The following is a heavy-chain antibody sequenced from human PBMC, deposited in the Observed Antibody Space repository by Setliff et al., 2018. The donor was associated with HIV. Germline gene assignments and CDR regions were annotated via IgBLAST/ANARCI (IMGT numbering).Heavy chain of an antibody. CDR3: AKDFGYSSGWYLVSGTVDI. D-gene: IGHD6-19*01. Sequence: GGSLRLSCAASGLTFDEYTMHWVRQAPGKGLEWVSLINWDGGSIFYGDSVKGRFTISRDNSRNTLYLQMNSLRPEDTAVYYCAKDFGYSSGWYLVSGTVDIWGQGTMVTVSS. CDR1: GLTFDEYT. CDR2: INWDGGSI. V-gene: IGHV3-43*01. J-gene: IGHJ3*02.